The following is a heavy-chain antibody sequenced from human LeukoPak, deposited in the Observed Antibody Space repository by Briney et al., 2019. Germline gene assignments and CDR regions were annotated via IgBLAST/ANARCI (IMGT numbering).Heavy chain of an antibody. CDR1: GFTFSDYY. D-gene: IGHD3-10*01. J-gene: IGHJ4*02. Sequence: PGGSLRLSCAASGFTFSDYYMSWIRQAPGKGLEWVSYISSSGSTIYYADSVKGRFTISRDNSKNTLYLQMNSLRAEDTAVYYCALSRFGGPKYYFDYWGQGTLVTVSS. V-gene: IGHV3-11*04. CDR3: ALSRFGGPKYYFDY. CDR2: ISSSGSTI.